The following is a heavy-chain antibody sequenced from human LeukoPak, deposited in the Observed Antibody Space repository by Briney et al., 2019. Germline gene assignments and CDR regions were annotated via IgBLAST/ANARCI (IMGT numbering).Heavy chain of an antibody. CDR3: AKDRWESSGSGSSLDY. J-gene: IGHJ4*02. CDR2: ISHDGSIK. D-gene: IGHD3-10*01. CDR1: GFTISIFG. V-gene: IGHV3-30*18. Sequence: GGSLRLSCAASGFTISIFGLHWVRQPPGKGLEWVAFISHDGSIKYYADSVKGRLAISRDTSKNTLYLQMNSLRAEDTAVYYCAKDRWESSGSGSSLDYWGQGTLVTVSS.